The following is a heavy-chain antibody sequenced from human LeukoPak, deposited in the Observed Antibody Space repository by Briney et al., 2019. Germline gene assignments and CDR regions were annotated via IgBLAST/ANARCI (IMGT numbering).Heavy chain of an antibody. V-gene: IGHV4-34*01. D-gene: IGHD4-17*01. CDR1: GGSFSGYY. CDR2: INHSGST. J-gene: IGHJ3*02. CDR3: AREDYGDQTGDAFDI. Sequence: PSETLSLTCAVYGGSFSGYYWSWICQPPGKGLEWIGEINHSGSTNYNPSLKSRVTISVDTSKNQFSLKLSSVTAADTAVYYCAREDYGDQTGDAFDIWGQGTMVTVSS.